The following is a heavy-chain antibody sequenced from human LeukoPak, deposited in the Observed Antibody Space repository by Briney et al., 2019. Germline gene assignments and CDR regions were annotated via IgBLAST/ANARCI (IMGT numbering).Heavy chain of an antibody. J-gene: IGHJ4*02. V-gene: IGHV1-24*01. CDR1: GYTLTDIS. CDR3: VTVACTYGVCYPYHFYS. D-gene: IGHD2-8*01. Sequence: ASVKVSCKVSGYTLTDISMHWVRQAPGQGLAWMGGFNPEDDKTVYPQKFQGRVTMTEDASTDTAYMDLSSLRSEDTAIYYCVTVACTYGVCYPYHFYSWGQGSLVTVSS. CDR2: FNPEDDKT.